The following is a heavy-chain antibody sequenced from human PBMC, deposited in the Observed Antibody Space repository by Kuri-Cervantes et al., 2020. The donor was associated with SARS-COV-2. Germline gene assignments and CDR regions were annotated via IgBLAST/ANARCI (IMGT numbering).Heavy chain of an antibody. CDR3: ARASRTTVTRYYFDY. Sequence: SQTLSLTCAVYGGSFSGYYWSWIRQPPGKGLEWIGEINHSGSTNYNPSLKSRVTISVDTSKNQFSLKLSSVTAADTAVYYCARASRTTVTRYYFDYWGQGTLVTVSS. D-gene: IGHD4-11*01. J-gene: IGHJ4*02. CDR2: INHSGST. CDR1: GGSFSGYY. V-gene: IGHV4-34*01.